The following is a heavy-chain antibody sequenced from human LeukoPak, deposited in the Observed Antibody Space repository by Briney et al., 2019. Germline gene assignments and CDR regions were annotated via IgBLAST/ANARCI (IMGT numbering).Heavy chain of an antibody. Sequence: ASVKVSCKASGYTFTSYDINWVRQATGQGLEWMGWMNPNSGNTGYAQKFQGRVTMTRNTSISTAYMELSSLRSEDTAVYYCARSSGWYENWFDPWGQETLVTVSS. J-gene: IGHJ5*02. CDR3: ARSSGWYENWFDP. D-gene: IGHD6-19*01. CDR1: GYTFTSYD. V-gene: IGHV1-8*01. CDR2: MNPNSGNT.